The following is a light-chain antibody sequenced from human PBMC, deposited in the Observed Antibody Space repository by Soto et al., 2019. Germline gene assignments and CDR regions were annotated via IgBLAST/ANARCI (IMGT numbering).Light chain of an antibody. V-gene: IGKV3-15*01. J-gene: IGKJ1*01. CDR1: QSVSSN. CDR2: GAS. Sequence: EIVMTQSPARLSVSPGERATFCCRASQSVSSNLAWYQQKPGQAPRLLIYGASIRATGIPARFSGSGSGTEFTLTISSLQSEDFAVYYCQHYNNWPPWTFGQGTKV. CDR3: QHYNNWPPWT.